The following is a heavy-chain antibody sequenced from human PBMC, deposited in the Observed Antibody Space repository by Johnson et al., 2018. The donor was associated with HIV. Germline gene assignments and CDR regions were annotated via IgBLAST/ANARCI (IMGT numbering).Heavy chain of an antibody. CDR3: AKDMVAAAGIYSGIAFDI. CDR1: GFIFDEYD. V-gene: IGHV3-11*01. Sequence: QMQLVESGGGVARPGGSLRLSCEASGFIFDEYDMSWVRQAPGKGLDWVSYISNADSTIYYAESVKGRFTISRDNAKNSLYLQMNSLRAEDTALYYCAKDMVAAAGIYSGIAFDIWGQGTMVTVSS. D-gene: IGHD6-13*01. CDR2: ISNADSTI. J-gene: IGHJ3*02.